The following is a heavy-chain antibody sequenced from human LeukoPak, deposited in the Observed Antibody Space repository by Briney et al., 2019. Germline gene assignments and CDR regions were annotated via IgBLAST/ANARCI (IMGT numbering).Heavy chain of an antibody. J-gene: IGHJ4*02. Sequence: PSETLSLTRTVSGGSVSSYFWSWIRQPAGEGRDWSVRIYTSGSTNYHPSLKSRVTMSVDTSKNQFSLKLSSVTAADTAVYYCARERGDFDYWGQGTLVTVSS. CDR3: ARERGDFDY. V-gene: IGHV4-4*07. CDR2: IYTSGST. CDR1: GGSVSSYF. D-gene: IGHD3-10*01.